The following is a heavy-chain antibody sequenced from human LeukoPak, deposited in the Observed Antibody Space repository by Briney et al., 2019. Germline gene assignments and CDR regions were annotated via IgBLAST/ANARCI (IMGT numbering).Heavy chain of an antibody. CDR1: GFTFSSYG. J-gene: IGHJ4*02. CDR3: AKSPLYCSGGSCYDSYWGFDY. V-gene: IGHV3-30*02. D-gene: IGHD2-15*01. Sequence: PGGSLRLSCAASGFTFSSYGMHWVRQAPGKGLEWVAFIRYDGSNKYYADSVKGRFTISRDNSKNTLYLQMNSLRAEDTAVYYCAKSPLYCSGGSCYDSYWGFDYWGQGTLVTVSS. CDR2: IRYDGSNK.